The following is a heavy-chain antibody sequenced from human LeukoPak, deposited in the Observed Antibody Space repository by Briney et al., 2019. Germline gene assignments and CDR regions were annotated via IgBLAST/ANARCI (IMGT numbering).Heavy chain of an antibody. V-gene: IGHV1-2*06. CDR3: ARVVSLGQLGNNDY. J-gene: IGHJ4*02. CDR1: GYTFTGYY. D-gene: IGHD6-6*01. CDR2: INPNSGGT. Sequence: ASVKVSCKASGYTFTGYYMHWVRQAPGQGLEWMGRINPNSGGTNYAQKFQGRVTMSRDTSISTAYMELSRLRSDDTAVYYCARVVSLGQLGNNDYWGQGTLVTVSS.